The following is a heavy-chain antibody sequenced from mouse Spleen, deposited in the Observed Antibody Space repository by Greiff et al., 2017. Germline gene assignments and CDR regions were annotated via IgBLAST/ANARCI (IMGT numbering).Heavy chain of an antibody. CDR3: TRYYYGSSYDYAMDY. CDR1: GYTFTDYE. CDR2: IDPETGGT. V-gene: IGHV1-15*01. Sequence: VKLVESGAELVRPGASVTLSCKASGYTFTDYEMHWVKQTPVHGLEWIGAIDPETGGTAYNQKFKGKATLTADKSSSTAYMELRSLTSEDSAVYYCTRYYYGSSYDYAMDYWGQGTSVTVSS. D-gene: IGHD1-1*01. J-gene: IGHJ4*01.